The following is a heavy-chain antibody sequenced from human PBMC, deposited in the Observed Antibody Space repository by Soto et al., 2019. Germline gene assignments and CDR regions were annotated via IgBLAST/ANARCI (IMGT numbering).Heavy chain of an antibody. CDR1: EFNFDNYA. CDR2: ISWDSANM. Sequence: LRLSCAGAEFNFDNYAMQWVRQAPGKGLEWVSGISWDSANMGYADSVKGRFTISRDNAKNSLYLQMSSLRVEDTALYYCARGRYFDSSGHVAAPDIWGQGAMVTVSS. V-gene: IGHV3-9*01. J-gene: IGHJ3*02. CDR3: ARGRYFDSSGHVAAPDI. D-gene: IGHD3-22*01.